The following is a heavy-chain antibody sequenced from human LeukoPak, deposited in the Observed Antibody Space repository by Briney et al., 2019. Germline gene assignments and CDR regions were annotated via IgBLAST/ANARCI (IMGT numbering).Heavy chain of an antibody. Sequence: GASVKVSCKASGGTFSSYAISWVRQAPGQGLEWMGGIIPIFGTANYAQKFQGRVTITADESTSTAYMELSSLRSEDTAVYYCTRDLYHDDYGPFDYWGQGTLVTVSS. V-gene: IGHV1-69*13. D-gene: IGHD4-17*01. CDR3: TRDLYHDDYGPFDY. CDR2: IIPIFGTA. CDR1: GGTFSSYA. J-gene: IGHJ4*02.